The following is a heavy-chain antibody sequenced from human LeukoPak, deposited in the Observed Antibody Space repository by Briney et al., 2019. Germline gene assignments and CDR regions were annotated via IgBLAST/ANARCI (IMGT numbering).Heavy chain of an antibody. V-gene: IGHV4-59*01. J-gene: IGHJ1*01. D-gene: IGHD6-19*01. Sequence: SETLSLTCTVSGGSISSYSWSWIRQSPGKGLEWIGSFVTTARTYNPSFKGRVAMSLDTSKNQFSLSLKSLTTADSAIYYCARDTSVASGMQHWGQGTLVTVSS. CDR3: ARDTSVASGMQH. CDR2: FVTTAR. CDR1: GGSISSYS.